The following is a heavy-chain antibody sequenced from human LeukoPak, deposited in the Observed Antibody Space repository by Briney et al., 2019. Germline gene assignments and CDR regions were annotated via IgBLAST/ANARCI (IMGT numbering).Heavy chain of an antibody. Sequence: GGSLRLSCAASGFTFSSYEMNWVRQAPGKGLEWVSYISSSGSTIYYADSVKGRFTISRDNAKNSLYLQMNSLRAEDTAVYYCARAILGIAASHLDYWGQGTLVTVSS. CDR2: ISSSGSTI. D-gene: IGHD6-13*01. CDR3: ARAILGIAASHLDY. CDR1: GFTFSSYE. V-gene: IGHV3-48*03. J-gene: IGHJ4*02.